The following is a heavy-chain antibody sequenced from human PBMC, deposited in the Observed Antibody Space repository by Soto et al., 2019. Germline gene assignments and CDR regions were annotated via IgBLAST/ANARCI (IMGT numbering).Heavy chain of an antibody. V-gene: IGHV3-33*01. CDR2: IWYDGRNI. Sequence: QVQLVESGGGVVLPGRSLRLSCSASGFNVNSYGVHWVRQAPGKGLEWVAVIWYDGRNIFYADSVKGRFTISRDDSKNTVFLEMNSLKSEDTALYYCAITAMINRDSSTSFDYWGRGTQVTVSS. CDR3: AITAMINRDSSTSFDY. CDR1: GFNVNSYG. D-gene: IGHD5-18*01. J-gene: IGHJ4*02.